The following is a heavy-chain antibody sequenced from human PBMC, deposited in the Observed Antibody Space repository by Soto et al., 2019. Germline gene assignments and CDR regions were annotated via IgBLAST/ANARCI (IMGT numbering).Heavy chain of an antibody. Sequence: QITLKESGPTLVKPTQTLTLTCTFSGFSLTTRGVGVGWIRQPPGKGLECLALIYWDDDKRYSPSLQRRLSITKDTSKNQVVLTMTNVDPVDTATYYCAHIPNYYQYDWFDPWGQGTLVSVSS. D-gene: IGHD3-16*01. CDR1: GFSLTTRGVG. CDR2: IYWDDDK. V-gene: IGHV2-5*02. CDR3: AHIPNYYQYDWFDP. J-gene: IGHJ5*02.